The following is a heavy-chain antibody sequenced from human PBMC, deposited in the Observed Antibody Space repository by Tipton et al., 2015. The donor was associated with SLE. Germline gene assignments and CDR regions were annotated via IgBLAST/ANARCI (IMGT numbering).Heavy chain of an antibody. J-gene: IGHJ3*02. CDR1: GGSISSYY. D-gene: IGHD2-15*01. CDR3: ARVLLSTLGAFDI. V-gene: IGHV4-59*08. Sequence: LRLSCTVSGGSISSYYWSWIRQPPGKGLEWIGHIYYSGNTNYNPSLKSRVTISVDTSKNQFSRRLSSVTAADTAVYYCARVLLSTLGAFDIWGQGTMVTVSS. CDR2: IYYSGNT.